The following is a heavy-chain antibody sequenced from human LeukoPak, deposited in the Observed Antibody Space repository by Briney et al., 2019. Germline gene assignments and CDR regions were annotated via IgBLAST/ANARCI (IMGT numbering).Heavy chain of an antibody. CDR2: INPNSGGT. Sequence: GASVNVSCKASRYTFTRYYMHSVRQAPGQGREWMGWINPNSGGTNYAHKFHGRVTMARDTSINTAYREHSRLRSDDPAVYYRASRDVFWSASPPTHSWFDPWGQGTLVTVPS. V-gene: IGHV1-2*02. CDR3: ASRDVFWSASPPTHSWFDP. D-gene: IGHD3-3*01. J-gene: IGHJ5*02. CDR1: RYTFTRYY.